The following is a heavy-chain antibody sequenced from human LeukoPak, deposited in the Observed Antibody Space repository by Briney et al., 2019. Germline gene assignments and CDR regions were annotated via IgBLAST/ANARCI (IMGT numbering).Heavy chain of an antibody. D-gene: IGHD4-17*01. CDR3: AREDPQTTVPEGMDV. CDR1: GGSISYYS. Sequence: SETLSLTWPVSGGSISYYSWSWVRQSPGKGLEWIGYIYYSGTTAYNPSLKSRVTISVDTSKNQFSLQLRSVTAADTAVYYCAREDPQTTVPEGMDVWGQGTTVTVSS. J-gene: IGHJ6*02. V-gene: IGHV4-59*01. CDR2: IYYSGTT.